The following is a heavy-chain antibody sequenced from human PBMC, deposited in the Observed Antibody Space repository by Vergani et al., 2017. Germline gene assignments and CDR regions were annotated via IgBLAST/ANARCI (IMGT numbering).Heavy chain of an antibody. D-gene: IGHD3-10*01. CDR1: GYTFTSYD. J-gene: IGHJ6*02. V-gene: IGHV1-8*01. CDR2: MNPNSGKT. Sequence: QVQLVQSGAEVKKPGASVKVSCKASGYTFTSYDINWVRQATGQGLEWMGWMNPNSGKTGYAQKFQGRVTMTRDTSISTAYMELSRLRSDDTAVYYCARDRLLWFGELLEGHGMDVWGQGTTVTVSS. CDR3: ARDRLLWFGELLEGHGMDV.